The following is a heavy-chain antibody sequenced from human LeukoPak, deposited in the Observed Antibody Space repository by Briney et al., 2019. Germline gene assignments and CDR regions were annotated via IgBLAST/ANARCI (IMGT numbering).Heavy chain of an antibody. J-gene: IGHJ4*02. CDR3: ARDPSDSSGYFYVGVDY. CDR1: GYTFTSYG. CDR2: ISAYNGNT. Sequence: ASVKVSCKASGYTFTSYGISWVRQAPGQGLEWRGWISAYNGNTDYAQKLQGRVTMTTDTSTSTAYMELRSLGCDDTAVYYCARDPSDSSGYFYVGVDYWGQGTLVTVSS. V-gene: IGHV1-18*01. D-gene: IGHD3-22*01.